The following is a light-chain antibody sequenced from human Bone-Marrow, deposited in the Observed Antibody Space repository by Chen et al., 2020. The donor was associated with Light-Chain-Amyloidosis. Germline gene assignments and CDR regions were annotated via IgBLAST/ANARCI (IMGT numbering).Light chain of an antibody. CDR3: SSYTITNTRV. CDR1: SSDVGGDNH. J-gene: IGLJ1*01. Sequence: QSALTQPASVSGSPGQSITISCTGTSSDVGGDNHVSWYQQHPDKAPKLMIYEFTKRPSWVPGRFSGSKSDNTASLTISGLQTEDEADYFCSSYTITNTRVFGSGTRVTVL. CDR2: EFT. V-gene: IGLV2-14*01.